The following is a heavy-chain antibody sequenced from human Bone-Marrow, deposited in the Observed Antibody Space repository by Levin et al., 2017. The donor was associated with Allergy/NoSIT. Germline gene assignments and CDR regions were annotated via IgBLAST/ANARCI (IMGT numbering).Heavy chain of an antibody. V-gene: IGHV1-69*06. Sequence: SVKVSCKASGGTFSSYAISWVRQAPGQGLEWMGGIIPIFGTANYAQKFQGRVTITADKSTSTAYMELSSLRSEDTAVYYCARQLWFGELSSFDPWGQGTLVTVSS. CDR1: GGTFSSYA. J-gene: IGHJ5*02. D-gene: IGHD3-10*01. CDR2: IIPIFGTA. CDR3: ARQLWFGELSSFDP.